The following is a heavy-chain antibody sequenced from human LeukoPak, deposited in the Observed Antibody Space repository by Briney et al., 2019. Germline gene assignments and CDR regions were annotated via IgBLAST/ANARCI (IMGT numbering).Heavy chain of an antibody. D-gene: IGHD2-2*02. CDR1: GYTFTSYA. Sequence: ASVKVSCKASGYTFTSYAMHWVRQAPGQRLEWMGWINAGNGNTKYSQKFQGRVTITRDTSASTAYMELSNLTSDDTAVYYCARGTPYCSSASCYNYWGQGTLLTVSS. CDR3: ARGTPYCSSASCYNY. J-gene: IGHJ4*02. CDR2: INAGNGNT. V-gene: IGHV1-3*01.